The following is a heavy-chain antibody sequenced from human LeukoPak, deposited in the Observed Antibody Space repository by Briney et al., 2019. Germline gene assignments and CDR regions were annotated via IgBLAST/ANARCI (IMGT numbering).Heavy chain of an antibody. Sequence: PGGSLRLSCAASGFTFSSYAMHWVRQAPGKGLEWVAVISYDGSNKYYADSVKGRFTISRDNSKNTLYLQMNSLRAEDTAVYYCAKYESNGWSYFDYWGQGTLVTVSS. J-gene: IGHJ4*02. CDR1: GFTFSSYA. CDR3: AKYESNGWSYFDY. CDR2: ISYDGSNK. D-gene: IGHD6-19*01. V-gene: IGHV3-30*04.